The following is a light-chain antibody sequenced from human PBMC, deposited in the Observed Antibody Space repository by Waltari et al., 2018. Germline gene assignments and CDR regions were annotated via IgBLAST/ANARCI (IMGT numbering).Light chain of an antibody. Sequence: EIVLTQSPGTLSWSPGERATLSCRASEFVGNDYLAWYQQKPGQAPRLLIYDASRRATGTTDRFSGSGSGTDFSLTISRLEPEDFAVYYCQQYYSSPWTFGQGTKVDI. CDR1: EFVGNDY. V-gene: IGKV3-20*01. CDR2: DAS. CDR3: QQYYSSPWT. J-gene: IGKJ1*01.